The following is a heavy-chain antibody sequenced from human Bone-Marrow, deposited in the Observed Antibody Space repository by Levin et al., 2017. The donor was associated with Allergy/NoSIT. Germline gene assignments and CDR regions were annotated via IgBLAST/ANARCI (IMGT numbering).Heavy chain of an antibody. J-gene: IGHJ5*01. V-gene: IGHV4-61*01. D-gene: IGHD5-18*01. CDR1: GGSVSSHTYY. Sequence: SETLSLTCAVSGGSVSSHTYYWTWMRKPPGKGLEWIGNIHYSGNTNYNPSLKSRVTISIDTSENQFSLRVRSVTAADTAMYYCAREDDTGMATRWFDSWGQGTLVTVSS. CDR2: IHYSGNT. CDR3: AREDDTGMATRWFDS.